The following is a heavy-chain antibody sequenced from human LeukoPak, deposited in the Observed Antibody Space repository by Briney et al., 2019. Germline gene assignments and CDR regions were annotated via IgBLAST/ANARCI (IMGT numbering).Heavy chain of an antibody. CDR2: INPNSGGT. Sequence: ASVKVSCKASGYTFSGHYLHWVERAPGQALEWMGRINPNSGGTKYAQKFQNRVTMTSDTSVSTAYMELNGLRSDDTAIYYCTRSWIQLWTPDFDHWGQGTLVTVSS. J-gene: IGHJ4*02. D-gene: IGHD5-18*01. CDR3: TRSWIQLWTPDFDH. CDR1: GYTFSGHY. V-gene: IGHV1-2*06.